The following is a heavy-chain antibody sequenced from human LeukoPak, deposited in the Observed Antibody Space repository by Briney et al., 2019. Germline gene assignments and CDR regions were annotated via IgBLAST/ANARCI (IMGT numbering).Heavy chain of an antibody. V-gene: IGHV4-38-2*01. CDR2: INHSGST. CDR3: ARGYCSGGGCYSLHYYYYMDV. Sequence: PSETLSLTCAVSGYSISSGYYWGWIRQPPGKGLEWIGEINHSGSTNYNPSLKSRVTISVDTSKNQFSLKLNSVTAADTAVYYCARGYCSGGGCYSLHYYYYMDVWGKGTTVTVSS. CDR1: GYSISSGYY. J-gene: IGHJ6*03. D-gene: IGHD2-15*01.